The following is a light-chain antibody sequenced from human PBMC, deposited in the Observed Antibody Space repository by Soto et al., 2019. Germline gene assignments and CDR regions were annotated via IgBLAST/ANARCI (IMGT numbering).Light chain of an antibody. V-gene: IGLV2-14*01. CDR2: EVT. CDR1: SSDVGAYNY. J-gene: IGLJ1*01. CDR3: SSYTRSSTQV. Sequence: QSVLAQPASVSGSPGQSITISCAGTSSDVGAYNYVSWYQLHPGKAPKLIISEVTNRPSGVSSRFSGSKSANTASLTISGLRAEDEADYYCSSYTRSSTQVFGTGTKDTVL.